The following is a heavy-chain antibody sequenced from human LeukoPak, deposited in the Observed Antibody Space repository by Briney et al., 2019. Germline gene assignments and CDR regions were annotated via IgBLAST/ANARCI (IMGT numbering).Heavy chain of an antibody. CDR3: AKDIFTMVRGVVDY. CDR2: ISWNSGSI. D-gene: IGHD3-10*01. V-gene: IGHV3-9*01. Sequence: GGSLRLSYAASGFTFDDYAMHWVRRAPGKGLEWDSDISWNSGSIGYADSVKGRFTISRDNAKNSLYLQMNSLRAEDTALYYCAKDIFTMVRGVVDYWGQGTLVTVSS. CDR1: GFTFDDYA. J-gene: IGHJ4*02.